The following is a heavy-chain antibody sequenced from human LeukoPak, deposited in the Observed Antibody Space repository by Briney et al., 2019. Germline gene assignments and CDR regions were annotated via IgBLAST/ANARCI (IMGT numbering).Heavy chain of an antibody. J-gene: IGHJ4*02. CDR3: ARGYSTLDY. CDR1: GDSISSGSYY. D-gene: IGHD6-13*01. V-gene: IGHV4-61*02. CDR2: IHTSGST. Sequence: SETLSLTCSVSGDSISSGSYYWSWIRQPAGKGLEWIGRIHTSGSTNYNPSLKSRVTISVDTSKNQFSLKLSSVTAADTAVYSCARGYSTLDYWGQGTLVTVSS.